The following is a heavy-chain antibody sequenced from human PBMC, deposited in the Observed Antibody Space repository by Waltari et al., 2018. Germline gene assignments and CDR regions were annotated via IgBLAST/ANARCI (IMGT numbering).Heavy chain of an antibody. Sequence: QLQLQESGPRLVRPSETLSLICRVSGVSITSNRHYWAWIRQSPGQGLEWDGTVSYNGNPHISPSIKSRVAGARDTSRYPVALLLGSVTAAEMAGYYWATYIGASVGTAAFDVWGQGTMVTVSS. CDR2: VSYNGNP. V-gene: IGHV4-39*01. D-gene: IGHD5-12*01. J-gene: IGHJ3*01. CDR1: GVSITSNRHY. CDR3: ATYIGASVGTAAFDV.